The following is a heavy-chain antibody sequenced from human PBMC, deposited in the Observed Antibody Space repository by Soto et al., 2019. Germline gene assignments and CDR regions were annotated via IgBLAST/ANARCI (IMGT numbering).Heavy chain of an antibody. Sequence: GGSLRLSCAAPGFTFSSYAMIWVRQAPGKGLEWVSAISGSGGSTYYADSVKGRFTISRDNSKNTLYLQMNSLRAEDTAVYYCAKCFFFWVFDYWGQGTLVTVSS. D-gene: IGHD3-3*01. CDR2: ISGSGGST. V-gene: IGHV3-23*01. CDR3: AKCFFFWVFDY. J-gene: IGHJ4*02. CDR1: GFTFSSYA.